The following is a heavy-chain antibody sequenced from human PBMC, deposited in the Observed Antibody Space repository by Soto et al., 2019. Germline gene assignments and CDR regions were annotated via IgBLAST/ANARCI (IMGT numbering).Heavy chain of an antibody. Sequence: QVQLVESGGGVVQPGTSLRLSCAASGFTFSLYAMHWVRQAPGKGLEWVAVISSDGSNKYYADSVKGRFTISRDNSKNTLDVQMNSLRTDDTAVYYCARAGGVYPSYEMYYFDYWGQGTLVTVSS. D-gene: IGHD2-8*01. J-gene: IGHJ4*02. CDR3: ARAGGVYPSYEMYYFDY. V-gene: IGHV3-30*03. CDR1: GFTFSLYA. CDR2: ISSDGSNK.